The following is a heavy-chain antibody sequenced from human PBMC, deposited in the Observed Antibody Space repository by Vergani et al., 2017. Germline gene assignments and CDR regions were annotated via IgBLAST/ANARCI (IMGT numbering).Heavy chain of an antibody. CDR1: GFTFSSYG. Sequence: QVQLVESGGGVVQPGRSLRLSCAASGFTFSSYGMHWVRQAPGKGLEWVAVISYDGSNKYYADSVKGRFTISRDNSKNTLYLQMNSLRAEDTAVYYCAKEHSSGWYFGMCAFDIWGQGTMVTVSS. D-gene: IGHD6-19*01. J-gene: IGHJ3*02. CDR3: AKEHSSGWYFGMCAFDI. CDR2: ISYDGSNK. V-gene: IGHV3-30*18.